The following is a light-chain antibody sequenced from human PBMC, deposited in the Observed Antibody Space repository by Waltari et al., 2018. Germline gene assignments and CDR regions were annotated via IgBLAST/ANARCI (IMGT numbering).Light chain of an antibody. CDR3: ETGGHGTWV. CDR1: SGYSSNI. V-gene: IGLV4-69*01. J-gene: IGLJ3*02. CDR2: VNSDVIY. Sequence: QLVLTQSPSASASLGASFKLTCTLSSGYSSNIISWLQQRPVRGPRYLMKVNSDVIYSKGDAHPVRVSGSSAAAERYLTIFSVQYEAEADYYCETGGHGTWVCGGGTKLTVL.